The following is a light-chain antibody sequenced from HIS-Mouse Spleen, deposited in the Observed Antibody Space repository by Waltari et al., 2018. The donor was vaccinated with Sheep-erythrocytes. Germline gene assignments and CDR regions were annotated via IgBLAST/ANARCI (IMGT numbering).Light chain of an antibody. Sequence: QSALTQPASVSGSPGQSITLSCTGTSSDVGRYTYVSWYQQHPGKAPKLMIYEVSNRPSGVSNRFSGSKSGNTASLTISGLQAEDEADYYCCSYAGSYNHVFATGTKVTVL. CDR1: SSDVGRYTY. V-gene: IGLV2-14*01. CDR3: CSYAGSYNHV. CDR2: EVS. J-gene: IGLJ1*01.